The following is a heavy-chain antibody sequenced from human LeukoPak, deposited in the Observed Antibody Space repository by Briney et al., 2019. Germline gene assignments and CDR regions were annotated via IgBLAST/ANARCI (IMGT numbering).Heavy chain of an antibody. CDR1: GGTFSSYA. J-gene: IGHJ5*02. Sequence: GASVKVSCKASGGTFSSYAISWVRQAPGQGLEWMGRIIPILGIANYAQKFQGRVTITADKSTSTAYMELSSLRSEDTAVYYCARERSYYSNYIGWFDPWGQGTLVTVSS. CDR3: ARERSYYSNYIGWFDP. D-gene: IGHD4-11*01. CDR2: IIPILGIA. V-gene: IGHV1-69*04.